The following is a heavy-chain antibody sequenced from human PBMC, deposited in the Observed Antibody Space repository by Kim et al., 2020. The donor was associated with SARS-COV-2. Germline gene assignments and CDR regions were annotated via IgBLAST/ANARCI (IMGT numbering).Heavy chain of an antibody. J-gene: IGHJ3*02. CDR3: ARDSCSGGSCLSDAFDI. D-gene: IGHD2-15*01. V-gene: IGHV3-30*01. Sequence: VKGRFTISRDNSKNTLYLQMNSLRAEDTAVYYCARDSCSGGSCLSDAFDIWGQGTMVTVSS.